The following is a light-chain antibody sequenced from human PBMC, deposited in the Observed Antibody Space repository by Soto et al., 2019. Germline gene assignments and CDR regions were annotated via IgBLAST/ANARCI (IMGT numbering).Light chain of an antibody. J-gene: IGKJ1*01. Sequence: EIVLTQSPATLSLSPGERATLSCRASQSVSSYFAWYQQKPGQAPRLLIYDASNRATGIPARFSGSGSRTDFTLTISSLEPDDFAVYYCQQRGNWPVTFGQGTRVDIK. V-gene: IGKV3-11*01. CDR3: QQRGNWPVT. CDR2: DAS. CDR1: QSVSSY.